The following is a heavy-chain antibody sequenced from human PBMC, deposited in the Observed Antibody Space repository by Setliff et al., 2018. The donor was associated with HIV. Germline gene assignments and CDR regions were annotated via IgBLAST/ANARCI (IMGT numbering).Heavy chain of an antibody. V-gene: IGHV4-59*08. Sequence: SETLSLTCTVSGASISTYYWSWIRQPPGKGLEWIGYIFYSGSSNYNPSLKSRVTISVDTSKNQFSLRLTSVTAADTAVYYCARVPTSSWYVTTQRTKEYFHHWGQGTLVTVS. CDR2: IFYSGSS. J-gene: IGHJ1*01. CDR3: ARVPTSSWYVTTQRTKEYFHH. CDR1: GASISTYY. D-gene: IGHD6-13*01.